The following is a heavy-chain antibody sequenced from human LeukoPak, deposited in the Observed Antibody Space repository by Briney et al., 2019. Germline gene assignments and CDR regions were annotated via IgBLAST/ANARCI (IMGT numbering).Heavy chain of an antibody. J-gene: IGHJ5*02. D-gene: IGHD3-22*01. Sequence: SGGSLRLSCAASGFTFRSYAMSWVRQAPGKGLEWVSAISGSGGSTYYADSVKGRFTISRDNSKNTLYLQMNSLRAEDTAVYYCAKTHDSSGYYAPGWFDPWGQGTLVTVSS. V-gene: IGHV3-23*01. CDR2: ISGSGGST. CDR3: AKTHDSSGYYAPGWFDP. CDR1: GFTFRSYA.